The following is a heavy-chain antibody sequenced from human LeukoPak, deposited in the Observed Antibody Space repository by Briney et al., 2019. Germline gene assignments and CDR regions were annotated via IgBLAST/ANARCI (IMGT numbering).Heavy chain of an antibody. CDR2: INSDGSST. CDR3: ARVGDFWSGCDY. D-gene: IGHD3-3*01. CDR1: GFTFSSYW. J-gene: IGHJ4*02. V-gene: IGHV3-74*01. Sequence: GGSLRLSCAASGFTFSSYWMHWVRQAPGKGLVWVSRINSDGSSTSYADSVKGRFTISRDNAKNTLYLQMNSLRAEDTAVYYCARVGDFWSGCDYWGQGTLDTVSS.